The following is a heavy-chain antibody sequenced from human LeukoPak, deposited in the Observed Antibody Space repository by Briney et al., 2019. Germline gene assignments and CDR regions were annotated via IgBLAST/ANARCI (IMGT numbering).Heavy chain of an antibody. CDR2: ISYYGSNK. J-gene: IGHJ4*02. V-gene: IGHV3-30*03. CDR1: GFTFSSYG. CDR3: APEGDGYILFDY. D-gene: IGHD5-24*01. Sequence: GGSLRLSCAAPGFTFSSYGMHWVRQAPGKGLEWVAVISYYGSNKYYADSVKGRFTISRDNSKNTLYLQMNSLRVEDTAVYYCAPEGDGYILFDYWGQGTLIIVSS.